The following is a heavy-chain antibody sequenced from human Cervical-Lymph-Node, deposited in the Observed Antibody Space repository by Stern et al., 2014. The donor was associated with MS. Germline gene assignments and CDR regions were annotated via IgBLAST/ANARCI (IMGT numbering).Heavy chain of an antibody. CDR3: ARETGTGTSYGMDV. D-gene: IGHD3/OR15-3a*01. CDR1: GFTFSSYG. Sequence: QLVQSGGGVVQPGRSLRLSCAASGFTFSSYGMHWVRQAPGKGLEWVAVIWYDGSNKYYADSVKGRFTISRDNSKNTLYLQMNSLRAEDTAVYYCARETGTGTSYGMDVWGQGTTVTVSS. J-gene: IGHJ6*02. CDR2: IWYDGSNK. V-gene: IGHV3-33*01.